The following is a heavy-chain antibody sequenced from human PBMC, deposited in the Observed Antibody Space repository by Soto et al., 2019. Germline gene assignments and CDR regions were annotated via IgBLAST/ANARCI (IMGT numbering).Heavy chain of an antibody. CDR3: ARSIVVVITAWIWFDP. J-gene: IGHJ5*02. Sequence: QVQLVQSGAEVKKPGSSVKVSCKASGGTFSSYAISWVRQAPGQGLEWMGGIIPIFGTANYAQKFQGRVTITADASTSTAYMELSSLRSADTAVYYCARSIVVVITAWIWFDPWGQGTLVTVSS. CDR1: GGTFSSYA. CDR2: IIPIFGTA. V-gene: IGHV1-69*01. D-gene: IGHD3-22*01.